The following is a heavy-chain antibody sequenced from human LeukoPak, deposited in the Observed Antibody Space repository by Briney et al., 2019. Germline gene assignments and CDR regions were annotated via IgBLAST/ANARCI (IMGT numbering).Heavy chain of an antibody. V-gene: IGHV1-69*13. CDR1: GYTFTSYG. CDR3: ARGGYSGSYYLLDY. CDR2: IIPIFGTA. Sequence: VKVSCKASGYTFTSYGISWVRQAPGQGLEWMGGIIPIFGTANYAQKFQGRVTITADESTSTAYMELSSLRSEDTAVYYCARGGYSGSYYLLDYWGQGTLVTVSS. D-gene: IGHD1-26*01. J-gene: IGHJ4*02.